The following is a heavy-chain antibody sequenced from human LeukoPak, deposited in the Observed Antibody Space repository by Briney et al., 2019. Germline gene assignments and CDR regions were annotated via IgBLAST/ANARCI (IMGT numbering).Heavy chain of an antibody. CDR3: AKATPGYFYYGMDV. Sequence: ASVKVSFKASGYTFTGYYIHWVRQVPGQGLEWMGWINPNPHSGGTNYAKNFRGRVAMTTDTSISAAYMDLSGLTSDDTAVYYCAKATPGYFYYGMDVWGQGTAVTVSS. J-gene: IGHJ6*02. V-gene: IGHV1-2*02. CDR2: INPNPHSGGT. CDR1: GYTFTGYY.